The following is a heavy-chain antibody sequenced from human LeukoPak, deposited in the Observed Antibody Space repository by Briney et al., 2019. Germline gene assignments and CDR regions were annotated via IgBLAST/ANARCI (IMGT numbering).Heavy chain of an antibody. CDR3: AKVRSDWVNDAFDI. V-gene: IGHV3-53*01. J-gene: IGHJ3*02. Sequence: GGSLRLSCAASGFTVSTNYVSWVRQAPERGLEWVSGIYSDGSTFYADSVKGRFTISRDNSKNTLYLQMNSLRAEDTAVYYCAKVRSDWVNDAFDIWGQGTMVTVSS. CDR1: GFTVSTNY. D-gene: IGHD3-9*01. CDR2: IYSDGST.